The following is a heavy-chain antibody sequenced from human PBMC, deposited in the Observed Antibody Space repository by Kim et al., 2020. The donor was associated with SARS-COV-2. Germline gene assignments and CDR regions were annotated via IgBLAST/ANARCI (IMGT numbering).Heavy chain of an antibody. J-gene: IGHJ6*02. D-gene: IGHD2-2*02. V-gene: IGHV4-34*01. CDR2: INHSGST. Sequence: SETLSLTCAVYGGSFSGYYWSWIRQPPGKGLEWIGEINHSGSTNYNPSLKSRVTISVDTSKNQFSLKLSSVTAADTAVYYCARGHAVVPAAINYYGMDVWGQGTTVTVSS. CDR1: GGSFSGYY. CDR3: ARGHAVVPAAINYYGMDV.